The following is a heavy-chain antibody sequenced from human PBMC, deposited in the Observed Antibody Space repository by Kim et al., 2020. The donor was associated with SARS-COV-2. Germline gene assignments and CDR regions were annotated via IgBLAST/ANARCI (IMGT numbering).Heavy chain of an antibody. D-gene: IGHD6-13*01. CDR1: GYSFPSYW. CDR2: IYPGDSDT. J-gene: IGHJ4*02. Sequence: GESLKISCKGSGYSFPSYWIGWVRQMPGKGLEWMGIIYPGDSDTRYSPSFQGQVTISADKSISTAYLQWSSLKASDTAIYYCARVPGIGASRHSDDFWGQGTLVTVSA. V-gene: IGHV5-51*01. CDR3: ARVPGIGASRHSDDF.